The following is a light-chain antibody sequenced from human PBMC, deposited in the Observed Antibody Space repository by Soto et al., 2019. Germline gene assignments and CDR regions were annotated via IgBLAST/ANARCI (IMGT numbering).Light chain of an antibody. V-gene: IGKV3-15*01. Sequence: EIVMTQSPATLSVSPGERATLSCRASQSVSINLAWYQQKPGQAPRVLIYGASTRASGIPARFSGSGSGTEFTLTISSLQSEDFAVYYCQQYNNWPPLTFGGGTKVEIK. CDR3: QQYNNWPPLT. CDR1: QSVSIN. CDR2: GAS. J-gene: IGKJ4*01.